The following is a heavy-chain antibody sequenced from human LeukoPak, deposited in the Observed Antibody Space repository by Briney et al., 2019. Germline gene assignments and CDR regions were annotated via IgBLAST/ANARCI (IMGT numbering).Heavy chain of an antibody. D-gene: IGHD5-18*01. CDR1: GFTFSSNW. J-gene: IGHJ4*02. V-gene: IGHV3-74*01. Sequence: GGSLRLSCTASGFTFSSNWMTWVRQAPGKGLVWVSRINSDGSSTSYADSVKGRFTISRDNAKNTLYLQMNSLRAEDTAVYYCARGYSYGHFDYWGQGTLVTVSS. CDR2: INSDGSST. CDR3: ARGYSYGHFDY.